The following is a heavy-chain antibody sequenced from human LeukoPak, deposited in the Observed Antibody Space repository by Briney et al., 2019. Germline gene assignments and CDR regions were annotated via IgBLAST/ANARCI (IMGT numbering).Heavy chain of an antibody. CDR3: ARSGIAAAGTEGGFDP. Sequence: PSETLSLTCTVSGGSISSYYWSWIRQPPGQGLEWIGYIYYSGSTNYNPSLKSRVTISVDTSKTQFSLKLSYVTAADTAVYYCARSGIAAAGTEGGFDPWGQGTLVTVSS. J-gene: IGHJ5*02. V-gene: IGHV4-59*01. D-gene: IGHD6-13*01. CDR1: GGSISSYY. CDR2: IYYSGST.